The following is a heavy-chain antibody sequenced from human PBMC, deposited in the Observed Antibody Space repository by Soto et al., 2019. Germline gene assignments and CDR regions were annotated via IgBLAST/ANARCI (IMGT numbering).Heavy chain of an antibody. J-gene: IGHJ3*02. Sequence: PGDSLKIPCAAFGFTFSSYSMHWVRQAPGKGLEWVSSISSSSSYIYYADSVKGRFTISRDNAKNSLYLQMNSLRAEDTAVYYCARDPYYDFWSGYHSDAFDIWGQGTMVTVSS. V-gene: IGHV3-21*01. CDR3: ARDPYYDFWSGYHSDAFDI. D-gene: IGHD3-3*01. CDR1: GFTFSSYS. CDR2: ISSSSSYI.